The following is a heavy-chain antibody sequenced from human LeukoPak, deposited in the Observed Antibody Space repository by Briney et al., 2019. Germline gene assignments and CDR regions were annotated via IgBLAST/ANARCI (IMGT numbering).Heavy chain of an antibody. CDR2: IYPGDSDT. J-gene: IGHJ5*02. CDR3: ARPYYYGSGSSPGGFEP. Sequence: GDSLKISCKCSESSFTSYWIAWVRQMPGKGLEWMGIIYPGDSDTRYSPSFQGQVTISADKSISTAYLQWSSLKDSDTAMYYCARPYYYGSGSSPGGFEPWGQGTLVTASS. CDR1: ESSFTSYW. V-gene: IGHV5-51*01. D-gene: IGHD3-10*01.